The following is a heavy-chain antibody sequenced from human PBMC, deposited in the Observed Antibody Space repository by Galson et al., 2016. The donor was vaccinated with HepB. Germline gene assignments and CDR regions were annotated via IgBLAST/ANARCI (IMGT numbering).Heavy chain of an antibody. V-gene: IGHV5-51*01. D-gene: IGHD4-17*01. CDR1: GYTFPIYW. J-gene: IGHJ4*02. CDR3: ARRGDYGDFSY. Sequence: QSGAEVKKPGESLKISCKGSGYTFPIYWIGWVRQMPGKGLEWMGSIYPDDSDTRYSPSFQGQVSISADKSISTAYLHWSSLKASDTAIYYCARRGDYGDFSYWGQGTLLTVSS. CDR2: IYPDDSDT.